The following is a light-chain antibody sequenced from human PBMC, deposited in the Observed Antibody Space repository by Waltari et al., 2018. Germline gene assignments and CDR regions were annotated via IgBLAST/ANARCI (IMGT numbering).Light chain of an antibody. J-gene: IGLJ3*02. CDR3: ATWDDSLSAWV. V-gene: IGLV1-47*01. Sequence: QSVLTQPPSASGTPGQRATISCSGRRSNIGSNFVYWYQQLPGTAPKLLIHRKNQRPSGVPDRFSGSKSGTSASLAISGLRSEDEADYYCATWDDSLSAWVFGGGTKLTVL. CDR1: RSNIGSNF. CDR2: RKN.